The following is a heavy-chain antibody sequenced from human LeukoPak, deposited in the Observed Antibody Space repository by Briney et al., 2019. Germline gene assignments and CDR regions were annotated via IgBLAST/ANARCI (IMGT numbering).Heavy chain of an antibody. V-gene: IGHV3-11*01. CDR3: ASDITYCGGDCYPRGYFQH. Sequence: PGGSLRLSCVASGFTLSDYSMSWIRQAPGKGLEWVSYINSSGSTIYYADSVKGRFTISRDNAKNSLYLQMNSLRAEDKAVYYCASDITYCGGDCYPRGYFQHWGQGTLVTVSS. CDR2: INSSGSTI. CDR1: GFTLSDYS. J-gene: IGHJ1*01. D-gene: IGHD2-21*02.